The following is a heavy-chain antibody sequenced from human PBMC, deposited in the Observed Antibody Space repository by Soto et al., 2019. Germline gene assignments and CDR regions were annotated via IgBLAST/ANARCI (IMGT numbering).Heavy chain of an antibody. D-gene: IGHD2-21*01. CDR3: AIDRFRASDYGMDV. V-gene: IGHV1-69*06. J-gene: IGHJ6*02. CDR2: IIPIFGTA. CDR1: GGTFSSYA. Sequence: AAVKFSFKASGGTFSSYAISWVRQAPGQGLDCIGGIIPIFGTANYAQKFQGRVTITADKSTSTAYMELSSLRSEDTAVYYCAIDRFRASDYGMDVWGQGTRVTVAS.